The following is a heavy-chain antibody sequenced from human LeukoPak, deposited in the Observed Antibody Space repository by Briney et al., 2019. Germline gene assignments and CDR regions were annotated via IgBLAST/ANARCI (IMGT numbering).Heavy chain of an antibody. CDR3: AGGSGSYYYYGMHV. CDR2: IYYSGST. V-gene: IGHV4-61*01. CDR1: GGSVKSGSYS. J-gene: IGHJ6*04. Sequence: SETLSLTCTVSGGSVKSGSYSWSWIRQPPGKGLDWIGYIYYSGSTNYNPSLKSRVTISVDTSKNQFSLKLSSVTAADTAVYYCAGGSGSYYYYGMHVWGKGTTVTVSS. D-gene: IGHD3-10*01.